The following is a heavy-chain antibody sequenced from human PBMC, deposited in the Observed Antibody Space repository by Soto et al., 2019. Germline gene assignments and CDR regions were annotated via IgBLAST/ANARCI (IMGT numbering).Heavy chain of an antibody. Sequence: GGSLRLSCAASGFTFSSYTMNWIRQAPGEGLEWVSSISSSSTYIYYADSVKGRFTISRDNAKNSLYLQMNSLRAEDTAVYYCARDRPPGDLNWFDPWGQGTLVTVSS. CDR3: ARDRPPGDLNWFDP. CDR2: ISSSSTYI. CDR1: GFTFSSYT. J-gene: IGHJ5*02. V-gene: IGHV3-21*01. D-gene: IGHD2-21*01.